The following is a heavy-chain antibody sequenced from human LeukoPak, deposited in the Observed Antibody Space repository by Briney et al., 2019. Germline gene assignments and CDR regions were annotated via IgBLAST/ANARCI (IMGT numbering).Heavy chain of an antibody. CDR3: AKWVIAARSPQFDY. CDR1: GFTFDDYA. CDR2: ISGSGGST. Sequence: GGSLRLSCAASGFTFDDYAMHWVRHAPGKGLEWVSAISGSGGSTYYADSVKGRFTISRDNSKNTLYLQMNSLRAEDTAVYYCAKWVIAARSPQFDYWGQGTLVTVSS. J-gene: IGHJ4*02. D-gene: IGHD6-6*01. V-gene: IGHV3-23*01.